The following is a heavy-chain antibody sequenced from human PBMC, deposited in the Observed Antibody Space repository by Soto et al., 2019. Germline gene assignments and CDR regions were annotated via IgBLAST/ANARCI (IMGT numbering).Heavy chain of an antibody. J-gene: IGHJ3*02. Sequence: EVQLVETGGGLIQPGGSLTLSCATSGFTVSSNYMSWVRQAPGKGLEWVSLIYIGGGTHYADPVKGRFTISRDISKNTLYLQMNSLRVEDTAVYYCARDMRGWDGSDWSGGASDIWGQGTMVTVSS. CDR3: ARDMRGWDGSDWSGGASDI. V-gene: IGHV3-53*02. D-gene: IGHD3-9*01. CDR2: IYIGGGT. CDR1: GFTVSSNY.